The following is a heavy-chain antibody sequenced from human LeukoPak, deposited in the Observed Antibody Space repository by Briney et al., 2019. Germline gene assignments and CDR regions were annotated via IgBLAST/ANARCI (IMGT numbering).Heavy chain of an antibody. CDR1: GYTFTSDD. D-gene: IGHD3-10*01. Sequence: GASVKVSCKASGYTFTSDDINWVRQATGQGLEWMGWMNPNSGNTGYAQKFQGRVTMTRNTSISTAYMELSSLRSEDTAVYYCARVAGGGPFDWFDPWGQGTLVTVSS. CDR3: ARVAGGGPFDWFDP. CDR2: MNPNSGNT. J-gene: IGHJ5*02. V-gene: IGHV1-8*01.